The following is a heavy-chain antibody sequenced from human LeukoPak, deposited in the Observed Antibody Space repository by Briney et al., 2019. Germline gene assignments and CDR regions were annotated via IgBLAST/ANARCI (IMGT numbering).Heavy chain of an antibody. CDR1: GFTFDDYA. D-gene: IGHD3-22*01. J-gene: IGHJ3*02. Sequence: GGSLRLSCAASGFTFDDYAMHWVRQAPGKGLEWVSGISWNSGSIGYADSVKGRFTISRDNAKNSLYLQMNSLRAEDTALYYCAKVRSHDSSGYFDAFDIWGQGTMVTVSS. CDR2: ISWNSGSI. CDR3: AKVRSHDSSGYFDAFDI. V-gene: IGHV3-9*01.